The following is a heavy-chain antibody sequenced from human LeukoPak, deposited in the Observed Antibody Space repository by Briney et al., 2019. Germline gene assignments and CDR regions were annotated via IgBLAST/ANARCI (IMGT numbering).Heavy chain of an antibody. V-gene: IGHV4-34*01. J-gene: IGHJ4*02. CDR1: GGSFSGYY. CDR3: ARVGHQVVPAAIQYYFDY. D-gene: IGHD2-2*01. Sequence: SETLSLTCAVYGGSFSGYYWSWIRQPPGKGLEWIGEINHSGSTNYNPSLKSRVTIPVDTSKNQFSLKLSSVTAADTAVYYCARVGHQVVPAAIQYYFDYWGQGTLVTVSS. CDR2: INHSGST.